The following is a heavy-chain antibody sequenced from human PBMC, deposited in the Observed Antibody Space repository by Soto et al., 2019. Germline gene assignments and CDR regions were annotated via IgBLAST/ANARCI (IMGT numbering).Heavy chain of an antibody. CDR3: AMDPNIVTTIRVRYYYYGMDV. V-gene: IGHV3-7*04. CDR2: IKQDGSEK. Sequence: EVQLVESGGGLVQPGGSLRLSCAASGFTFSSYWMTWVRQAQGKGLEWVANIKQDGSEKYYVDSVKGRFTITRDNAKNSMYRQMNSLSAEDAAVYYCAMDPNIVTTIRVRYYYYGMDVGGQGTTVTVSS. CDR1: GFTFSSYW. J-gene: IGHJ6*02. D-gene: IGHD5-12*01.